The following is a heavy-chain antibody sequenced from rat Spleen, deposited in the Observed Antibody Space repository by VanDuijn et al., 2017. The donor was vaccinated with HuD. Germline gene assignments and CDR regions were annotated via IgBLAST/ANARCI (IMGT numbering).Heavy chain of an antibody. CDR3: GRHGSTGGFFDY. CDR2: ISYDGSST. J-gene: IGHJ2*01. V-gene: IGHV5-7*01. D-gene: IGHD4-2*01. CDR1: GFTFSDYN. Sequence: EVQLVESGGGFVQPGRSMELSCAASGFTFSDYNMAWVRQAPKKGLEWVATISYDGSSTYYRDSVKGRFTISRDNAKSTLYLQMDSLRSEDTATYYCGRHGSTGGFFDYWGQGVMVTVSS.